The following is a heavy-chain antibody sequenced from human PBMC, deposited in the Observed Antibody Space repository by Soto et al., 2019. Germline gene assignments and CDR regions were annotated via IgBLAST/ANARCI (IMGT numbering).Heavy chain of an antibody. CDR1: GYTFTSYD. D-gene: IGHD3-9*01. V-gene: IGHV1-8*01. J-gene: IGHJ6*02. Sequence: ASVKVSCKASGYTFTSYDINWVRQATGQGLEWMGWMNPNSGNTGYAQKFQGRVTMTRNTSISTAYMELSSLRSEDTAVYYCARGVLAFNDAGYYDILTGAQRRHYGMDVWGQGTTVTVSS. CDR2: MNPNSGNT. CDR3: ARGVLAFNDAGYYDILTGAQRRHYGMDV.